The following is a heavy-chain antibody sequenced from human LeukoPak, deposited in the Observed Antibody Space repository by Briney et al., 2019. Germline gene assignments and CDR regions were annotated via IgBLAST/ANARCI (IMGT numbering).Heavy chain of an antibody. CDR2: IIPIFGTA. CDR1: GGTFSSYA. Sequence: ASVKVSCKASGGTFSSYAISWVRQAPGQGLEWMGGIIPIFGTANYAQKFQGRVTITADESTSTAYMELSSLRSEDTAVYYCARLSYYDSSGYYRYYFDYWGQGTLVTASS. CDR3: ARLSYYDSSGYYRYYFDY. V-gene: IGHV1-69*13. D-gene: IGHD3-22*01. J-gene: IGHJ4*02.